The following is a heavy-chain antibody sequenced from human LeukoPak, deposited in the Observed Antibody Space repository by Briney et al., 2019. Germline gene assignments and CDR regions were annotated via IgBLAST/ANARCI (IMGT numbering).Heavy chain of an antibody. J-gene: IGHJ4*02. V-gene: IGHV3-74*01. D-gene: IGHD2-21*02. CDR2: INTDGSST. Sequence: TGGSLRLSRAASGFTFSSYWIHWVRQVPGRGLVWVSRINTDGSSTNYADSVKGRSTISRDNAKNTLNLQMNSLRAEDTAIYYCVRGIRVTAFDYWGQGTLVTVSS. CDR3: VRGIRVTAFDY. CDR1: GFTFSSYW.